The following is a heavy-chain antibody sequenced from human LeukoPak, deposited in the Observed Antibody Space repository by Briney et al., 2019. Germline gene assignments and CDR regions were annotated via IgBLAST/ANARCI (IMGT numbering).Heavy chain of an antibody. CDR2: ISSSSSTI. CDR3: AISSGSYSKGAFDI. J-gene: IGHJ3*02. V-gene: IGHV3-48*01. Sequence: GGSLRLSCAVSGFIFEDHGMSWVRQAPGKGLEWVSYISSSSSTIYYADSVKGRFTISRDNSKNTLYLQMNSLRAEDTAVHYCAISSGSYSKGAFDIWGQGTMVTVSS. CDR1: GFIFEDHG. D-gene: IGHD1-26*01.